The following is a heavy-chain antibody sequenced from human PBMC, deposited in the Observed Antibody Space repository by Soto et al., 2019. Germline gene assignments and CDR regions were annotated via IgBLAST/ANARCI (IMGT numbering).Heavy chain of an antibody. V-gene: IGHV1-69*06. CDR3: AGMDCSGGSCRLRFDY. CDR2: IIPILGTA. CDR1: GGTFSSYA. Sequence: QVQLVQSGAEVKKPGSSVKVSCKASGGTFSSYAISWVRQAPGQGLEWMGGIIPILGTANYAHKIQGRVTITADKSTSTAYMELSSVRSEDTAVYYCAGMDCSGGSCRLRFDYWGQGTLVTVSS. J-gene: IGHJ4*02. D-gene: IGHD2-15*01.